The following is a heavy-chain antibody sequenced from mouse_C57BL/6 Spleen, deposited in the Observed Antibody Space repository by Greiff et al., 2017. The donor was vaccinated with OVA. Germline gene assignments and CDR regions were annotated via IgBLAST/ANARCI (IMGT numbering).Heavy chain of an antibody. Sequence: QVQLQQPGAELVKPGASVKMSCKASGYTFTSYWITWVKQRPGQGLEWIGDIYPGSGSTNYNEKFKSKATLTVDTSSSTAYMQLSSLTSEDSAVYYCAREGLGLRFLDDWGQGTTLTVSS. D-gene: IGHD1-1*01. V-gene: IGHV1-55*01. CDR3: AREGLGLRFLDD. J-gene: IGHJ2*01. CDR1: GYTFTSYW. CDR2: IYPGSGST.